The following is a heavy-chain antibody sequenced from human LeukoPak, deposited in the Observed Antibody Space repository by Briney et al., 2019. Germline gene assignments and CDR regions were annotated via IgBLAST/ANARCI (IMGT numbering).Heavy chain of an antibody. J-gene: IGHJ4*02. Sequence: GGSLRFSCAASGFTFTTYWLSWVRQAPGKGLEWVSTISGSGGSTYYADSVKGRFTISRDNSKNTLYLQMNSLRAEDTAVYYCAKVGPGSFPNRFDYWGQGTLVTVSS. D-gene: IGHD3-10*01. CDR2: ISGSGGST. CDR1: GFTFTTYW. CDR3: AKVGPGSFPNRFDY. V-gene: IGHV3-23*01.